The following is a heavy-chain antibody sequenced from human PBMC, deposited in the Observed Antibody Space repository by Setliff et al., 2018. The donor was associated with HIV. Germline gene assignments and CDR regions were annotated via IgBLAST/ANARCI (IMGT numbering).Heavy chain of an antibody. D-gene: IGHD2-21*01. CDR3: ATAGVLADPLFPLYVHDFCDH. CDR1: GYSLTELS. Sequence: ASVKVSCKVSGYSLTELSIHWVRQAPGEGLEWMGGFDPEDDETVYAEKFQGRVTMTEDTSTDTAYMALSSLRSEDTAVYYCATAGVLADPLFPLYVHDFCDHWGQETLVTVSS. J-gene: IGHJ5*02. V-gene: IGHV1-24*01. CDR2: FDPEDDET.